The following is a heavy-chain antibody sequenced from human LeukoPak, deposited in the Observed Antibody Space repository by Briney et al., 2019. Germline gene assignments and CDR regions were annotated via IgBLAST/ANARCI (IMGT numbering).Heavy chain of an antibody. CDR1: GFTVSSNY. J-gene: IGHJ4*02. Sequence: GGSLRLSCAASGFTVSSNYMSWVRQAPGKGLEWVSIIYSGGSTYYADSVKGRFTISRDNSKNTLYLQMNSLRAEDTAVYYCARGHSGSSYFDYWGQGTLVTVSS. V-gene: IGHV3-66*02. CDR2: IYSGGST. CDR3: ARGHSGSSYFDY. D-gene: IGHD1-26*01.